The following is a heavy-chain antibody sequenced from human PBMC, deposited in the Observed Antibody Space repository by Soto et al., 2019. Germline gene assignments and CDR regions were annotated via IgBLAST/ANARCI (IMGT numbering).Heavy chain of an antibody. V-gene: IGHV1-69*13. CDR3: ARDRGIVGATTFDY. D-gene: IGHD1-26*01. CDR1: GGTFSSYA. CDR2: IIPIFGTA. Sequence: GASVKVSCKASGGTFSSYAISWVRQAPGQGLEWMGGIIPIFGTANYAQKFQGRVTITADESTSTAYMELSSLRSEDTAVYYCARDRGIVGATTFDYWGQGTLVTVSS. J-gene: IGHJ4*02.